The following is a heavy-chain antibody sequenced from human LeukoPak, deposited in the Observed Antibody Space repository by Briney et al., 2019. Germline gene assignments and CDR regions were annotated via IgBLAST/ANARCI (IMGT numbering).Heavy chain of an antibody. CDR1: GFTFSSYG. V-gene: IGHV3-30*02. J-gene: IGHJ6*02. D-gene: IGHD3-10*02. CDR3: AKDMLLEDYYYYGMDV. CDR2: IRYDGSNK. Sequence: GGSLRLSCAASGFTFSSYGMHWVRQAPGKGLEWVAFIRYDGSNKYYADSVKGRFTISRDNSKNTLYLQMNSLRAEDTAVYYCAKDMLLEDYYYYGMDVWGQGTTVTVSS.